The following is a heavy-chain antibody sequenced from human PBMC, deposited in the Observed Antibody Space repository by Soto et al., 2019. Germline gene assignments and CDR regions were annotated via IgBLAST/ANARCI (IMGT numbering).Heavy chain of an antibody. Sequence: TLSLTCTVSGGSISSYYWSWIRQPPGKGLEWIGYIYYSGSTNYNPSLKSRVTISVDTSKNQFSLKLSSVTAADTAVYYCARGDSGYDSYYYYMDVWGKGTTVTVSS. CDR3: ARGDSGYDSYYYYMDV. D-gene: IGHD5-12*01. CDR2: IYYSGST. V-gene: IGHV4-59*01. CDR1: GGSISSYY. J-gene: IGHJ6*03.